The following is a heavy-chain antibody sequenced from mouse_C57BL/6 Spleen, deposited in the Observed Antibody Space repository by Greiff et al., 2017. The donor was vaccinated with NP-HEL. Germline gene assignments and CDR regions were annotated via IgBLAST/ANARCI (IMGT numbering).Heavy chain of an antibody. V-gene: IGHV1-64*01. J-gene: IGHJ2*01. CDR3: ARRGPYYGNFFDY. Sequence: VQLQQPGAELVQPGASVKLSCKASGYTFTSYWMHWVKQRPGQGLEWIGMIHPNRGSTHYNEKFQSKATMTVDKSSSTAYMQLSSLTSEDSAVYYCARRGPYYGNFFDYWGQGTTLTVSS. CDR1: GYTFTSYW. D-gene: IGHD2-10*01. CDR2: IHPNRGST.